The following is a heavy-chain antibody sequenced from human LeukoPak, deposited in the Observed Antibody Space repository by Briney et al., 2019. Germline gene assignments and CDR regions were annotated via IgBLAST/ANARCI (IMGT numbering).Heavy chain of an antibody. Sequence: GGSLRLSCAASGFTFSNYAMSWVRQAPGQGLEWVSTISSSTDNTFYGDAVKGRFTISRDNSKNTLFLQMNSLRAEDTGIYYCARFYFPEEHDRAWYEAHWGQGILVTVS. D-gene: IGHD6-19*01. CDR1: GFTFSNYA. V-gene: IGHV3-23*01. CDR2: ISSSTDNT. J-gene: IGHJ4*02. CDR3: ARFYFPEEHDRAWYEAH.